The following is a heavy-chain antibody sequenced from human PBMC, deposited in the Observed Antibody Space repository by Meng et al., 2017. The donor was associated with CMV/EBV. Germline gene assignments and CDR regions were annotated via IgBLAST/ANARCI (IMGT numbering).Heavy chain of an antibody. J-gene: IGHJ4*02. CDR2: ISSSSSYI. Sequence: GESLKISCAASGFTFSSYSMNWVRQAPGKGLEWVSSISSSSSYIYYADSVKGRFTISRDNAKNSLYLQMNSLRAEDTAVYYCVRDCSSTSCYSDNYWGQGTLVTVSS. CDR1: GFTFSSYS. D-gene: IGHD2-2*01. CDR3: VRDCSSTSCYSDNY. V-gene: IGHV3-21*01.